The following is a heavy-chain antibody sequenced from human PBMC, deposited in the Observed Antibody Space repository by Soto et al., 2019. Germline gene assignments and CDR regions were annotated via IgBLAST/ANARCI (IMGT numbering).Heavy chain of an antibody. D-gene: IGHD4-17*01. J-gene: IGHJ3*02. CDR3: ARTTVRSREAFDI. V-gene: IGHV4-31*03. Sequence: PSETLSLTCTVSGGSISSGGYYWSWIRQHPGKGLEWIWYVYYSGSTYYNPSLKSRGTISVDTAKNQFSLNQSSLTAADTAVDYCARTTVRSREAFDIWGQGTMVTVSS. CDR2: VYYSGST. CDR1: GGSISSGGYY.